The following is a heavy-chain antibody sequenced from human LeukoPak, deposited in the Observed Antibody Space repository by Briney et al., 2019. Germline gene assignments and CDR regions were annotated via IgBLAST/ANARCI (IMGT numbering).Heavy chain of an antibody. J-gene: IGHJ4*02. CDR1: GYTFTNYG. D-gene: IGHD4-23*01. Sequence: GASVKVSCKASGYTFTNYGISWVRQAPGQGLEWMGWINTYKGDTLYAQKLQGRVTMTADTSTNTAYMELRSLRFDDTAVYYCAREFGHCYGDNCFYFFDTWGQGFRVTVSS. CDR3: AREFGHCYGDNCFYFFDT. V-gene: IGHV1-18*01. CDR2: INTYKGDT.